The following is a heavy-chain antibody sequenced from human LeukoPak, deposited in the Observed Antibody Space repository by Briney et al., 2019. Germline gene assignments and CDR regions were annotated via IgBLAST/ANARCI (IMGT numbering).Heavy chain of an antibody. Sequence: GGSLRLSCAASGFTFSSYAMSWVRQAPGKGLEWVSAISGSGGSTYYADSVKGRFTISRDNSKNTLYLQMNSLRAEDTAVYYCAKDPWADYDSGSYPVEYNWFDPWGQGTLVTVSS. CDR3: AKDPWADYDSGSYPVEYNWFDP. CDR1: GFTFSSYA. J-gene: IGHJ5*02. CDR2: ISGSGGST. D-gene: IGHD3-10*01. V-gene: IGHV3-23*01.